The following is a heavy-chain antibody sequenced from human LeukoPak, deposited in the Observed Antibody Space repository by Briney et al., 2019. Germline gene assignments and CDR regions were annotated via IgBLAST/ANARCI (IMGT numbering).Heavy chain of an antibody. CDR3: ARSPADIVATIGHYYFDY. CDR2: IIPILGIA. CDR1: GGTFSSYA. D-gene: IGHD5-12*01. Sequence: SVKVSCKASGGTFSSYAISWVRQAPGQGLEWMGRIIPILGIANYAQKFQGRVTITADKSTSTAYMELSSLRSEDTAVYYCARSPADIVATIGHYYFDYWGQGTLVTVSS. V-gene: IGHV1-69*04. J-gene: IGHJ4*02.